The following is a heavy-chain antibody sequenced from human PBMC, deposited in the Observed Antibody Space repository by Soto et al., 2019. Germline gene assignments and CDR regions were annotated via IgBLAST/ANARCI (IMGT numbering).Heavy chain of an antibody. V-gene: IGHV3-30-3*01. CDR1: GFTFSAYA. CDR2: ISYDGNDK. D-gene: IGHD2-2*01. J-gene: IGHJ4*02. CDR3: ARGRASSFDY. Sequence: GGSLRLSCAASGFTFSAYAIHWVRQAPGRGLEWVTVISYDGNDKYYADSMKGRFTISRDNSKNTLYLQMNSLRAEDTAVYYCARGRASSFDYWGQGTLVTVSS.